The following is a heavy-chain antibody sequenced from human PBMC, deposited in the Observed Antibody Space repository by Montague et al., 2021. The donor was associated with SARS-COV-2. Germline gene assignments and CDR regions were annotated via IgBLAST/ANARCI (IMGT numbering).Heavy chain of an antibody. D-gene: IGHD6-13*01. Sequence: SETLSLTCTVSGGSVSSGGYYWSWIRQPPGKGLEWIGYIYYSGSTNCNPSLKSRVTISLDTSKNQFSLKLTSVTAADTAVYYCARVSLAAAATRSDYWGQGTLSPPPQ. CDR3: ARVSLAAAATRSDY. J-gene: IGHJ4*02. CDR1: GGSVSSGGYY. V-gene: IGHV4-61*08. CDR2: IYYSGST.